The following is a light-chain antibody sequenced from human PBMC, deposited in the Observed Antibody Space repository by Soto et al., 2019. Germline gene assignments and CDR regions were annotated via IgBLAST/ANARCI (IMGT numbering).Light chain of an antibody. CDR2: GAS. J-gene: IGKJ5*01. CDR1: QSVSSSY. Sequence: EIVLTQSAGTLSLSPVERATLSCTASQSVSSSYLAWYQQKPGQAPRLLIYGASSRATGILDRFSGSGSGTDFTLTISSLEPEDFAVYYCQQRSHWPPITFGQGTRL. CDR3: QQRSHWPPIT. V-gene: IGKV3D-20*02.